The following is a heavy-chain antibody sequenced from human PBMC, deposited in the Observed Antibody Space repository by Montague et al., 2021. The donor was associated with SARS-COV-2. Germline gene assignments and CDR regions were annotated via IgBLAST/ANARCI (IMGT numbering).Heavy chain of an antibody. CDR3: AGGFRWAMEV. CDR1: GGSISGYY. Sequence: SETLSLTCSVSGGSISGYYWSWIRQPPGKGLEWIGYIYYSGSINYNPSLKSRLTISVDTSKNQFSLKLSSVTAADTAVYYCAGGFRWAMEVWGQGTTVTVSS. V-gene: IGHV4-59*08. J-gene: IGHJ6*02. D-gene: IGHD1-26*01. CDR2: IYYSGSI.